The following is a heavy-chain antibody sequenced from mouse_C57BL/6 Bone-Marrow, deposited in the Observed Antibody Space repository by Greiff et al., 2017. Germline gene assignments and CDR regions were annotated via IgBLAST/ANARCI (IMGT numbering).Heavy chain of an antibody. CDR2: IIPNNGGT. CDR1: GYTFTDYN. V-gene: IGHV1-18*01. CDR3: ARGGGLLRSYAMDY. Sequence: EVQLQQSGPELVKPGASVKIPCKASGYTFTDYNMDWVKQSHGKSLEWIGDIIPNNGGTIYNQKFKGKATLTVDKSSSTAYMELRSLTSEDTAVYYCARGGGLLRSYAMDYWGQGTSVTVSS. D-gene: IGHD1-1*01. J-gene: IGHJ4*01.